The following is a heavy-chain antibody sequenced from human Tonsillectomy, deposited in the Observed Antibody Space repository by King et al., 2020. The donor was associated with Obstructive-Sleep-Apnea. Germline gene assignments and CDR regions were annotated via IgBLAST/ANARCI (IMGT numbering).Heavy chain of an antibody. V-gene: IGHV3-21*01. CDR3: AREEDSSSSGFDY. CDR2: ISSSSSYI. D-gene: IGHD6-6*01. Sequence: VQLVESGGGLVKPGGSLRLSCAASGFTFSSYSMNWVRQAPGKGLEWVSSISSSSSYIYYADSVKGRFTISRDNAKNSLYLQMNSLRAEDTAVYYCAREEDSSSSGFDYWGQGTLVTVSS. J-gene: IGHJ4*02. CDR1: GFTFSSYS.